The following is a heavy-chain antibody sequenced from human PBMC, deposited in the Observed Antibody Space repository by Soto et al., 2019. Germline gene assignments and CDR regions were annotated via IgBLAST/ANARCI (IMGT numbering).Heavy chain of an antibody. CDR3: AKDGNDFWSGPIGLYYFDY. CDR2: ISGSGGST. J-gene: IGHJ4*02. V-gene: IGHV3-23*01. Sequence: GGSLRLSCAASGFTFSSYAMSWVRQAPGKGLEWVSAISGSGGSTYYADSGKGRFINSRDNSKNTLYLQMNSLRAEDTAGYYCAKDGNDFWSGPIGLYYFDYWGQGTLVTVSS. D-gene: IGHD3-3*01. CDR1: GFTFSSYA.